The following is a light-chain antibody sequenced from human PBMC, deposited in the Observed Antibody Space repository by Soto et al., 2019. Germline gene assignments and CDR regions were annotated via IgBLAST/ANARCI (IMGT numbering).Light chain of an antibody. CDR1: SSDVGGYNY. J-gene: IGLJ2*01. V-gene: IGLV2-14*01. CDR3: SSYAGSNDFVV. CDR2: EVS. Sequence: QSALTQPASVSGSPGQSITISCTGTSSDVGGYNYVSWYQQHPGKAPKLMIYEVSNRPSGVSNRFSGSKSGNTASLTISGLQAEDEAQYYCSSYAGSNDFVVFGGGTKLTVL.